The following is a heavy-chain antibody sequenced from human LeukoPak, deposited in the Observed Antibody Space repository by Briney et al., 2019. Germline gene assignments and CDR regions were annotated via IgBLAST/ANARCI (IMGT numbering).Heavy chain of an antibody. V-gene: IGHV4-34*01. CDR3: ARRLLGYCSGGSCYSGYFQH. D-gene: IGHD2-15*01. Sequence: SHTLSLTCAVYGGSFSGYYWSWIRQPPGKGLEWVGEINHSGSTNSNPSLKSRVTISVDTSKNQFSLKLSSVTAADTAVYYCARRLLGYCSGGSCYSGYFQHWGQGTLVTVSS. J-gene: IGHJ1*01. CDR1: GGSFSGYY. CDR2: INHSGST.